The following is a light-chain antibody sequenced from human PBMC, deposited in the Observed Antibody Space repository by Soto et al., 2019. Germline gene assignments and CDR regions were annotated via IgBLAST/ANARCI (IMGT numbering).Light chain of an antibody. J-gene: IGLJ1*01. Sequence: QSVLTQPASVSGSPGQSITISCTGTSGDVGRYDFVSWYQQHPGKVPKVLINEVTKRPSGVSNRFSGSKSGNTAFLTISGLQAEDEADYYCCSDAGSGIYLFGTGTKLTVL. CDR2: EVT. V-gene: IGLV2-23*02. CDR3: CSDAGSGIYL. CDR1: SGDVGRYDF.